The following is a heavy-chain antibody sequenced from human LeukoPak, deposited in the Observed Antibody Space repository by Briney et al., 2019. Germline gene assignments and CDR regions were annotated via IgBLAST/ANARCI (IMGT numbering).Heavy chain of an antibody. CDR1: GGTFSSYA. Sequence: ASVKVSCKASGGTFSSYAISWVRQAPGQGLEWMGGIIPIFGTANYAQKFQGRVTITADESTSTAYLQWSSLKASDTAMYYCARPRYSSSWYDWDYWGQGTLVTVSS. V-gene: IGHV1-69*13. J-gene: IGHJ4*02. CDR2: IIPIFGTA. D-gene: IGHD6-13*01. CDR3: ARPRYSSSWYDWDY.